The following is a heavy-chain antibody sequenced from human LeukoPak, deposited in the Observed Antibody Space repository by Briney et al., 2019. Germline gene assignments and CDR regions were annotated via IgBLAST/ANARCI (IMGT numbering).Heavy chain of an antibody. D-gene: IGHD1-1*01. V-gene: IGHV4-4*07. CDR3: ARDRGSRAGTGNYYYYYMDV. J-gene: IGHJ6*03. CDR1: GGSIGGYF. Sequence: SETLSLTCSVSGGSIGGYFWNWIRQPAGKGLEWIGRIYTSGSTNYNPSLKSRVTISVDTSKNQFSLKLSSVTAADTAVYYCARDRGSRAGTGNYYYYYMDVWGKGTTVTVSS. CDR2: IYTSGST.